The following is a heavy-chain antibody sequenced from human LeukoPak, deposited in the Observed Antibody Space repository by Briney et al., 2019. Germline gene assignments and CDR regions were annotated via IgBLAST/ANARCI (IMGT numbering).Heavy chain of an antibody. D-gene: IGHD6-6*01. CDR3: ARVAYSSSA. V-gene: IGHV4-61*02. CDR2: IYTSGST. J-gene: IGHJ5*02. CDR1: GGSIRSGTDY. Sequence: PSETLSLTCTVSGGSIRSGTDYWSWIRQPAGKGLEWIGRIYTSGSTNYNPSLKSRVTISVDTSKNQFSLKLSSVTAADTAVYYCARVAYSSSAWGQGTLVTVSS.